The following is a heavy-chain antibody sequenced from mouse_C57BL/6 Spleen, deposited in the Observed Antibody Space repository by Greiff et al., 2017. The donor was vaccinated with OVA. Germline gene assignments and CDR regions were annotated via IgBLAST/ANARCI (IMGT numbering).Heavy chain of an antibody. V-gene: IGHV2-5*01. CDR3: ANHDYGFAY. Sequence: VKVVESGPGLVQPSQSLSITCTVSGFSLTSYGVHWVRQSPGKGLEWLGVIWRGGSTDYNAAFMSRLSITKDNSKSQVFFKMNSLQADDTAIYYCANHDYGFAYWGQGTLVTVSA. J-gene: IGHJ3*01. D-gene: IGHD2-4*01. CDR2: IWRGGST. CDR1: GFSLTSYG.